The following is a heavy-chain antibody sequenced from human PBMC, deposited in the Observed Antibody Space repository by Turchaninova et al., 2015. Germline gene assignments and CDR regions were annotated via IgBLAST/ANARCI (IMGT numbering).Heavy chain of an antibody. J-gene: IGHJ6*01. D-gene: IGHD3-9*01. Sequence: QVQLQESGLGLVKPSVTLFLSCTVSVGPVSLPNYYWTWIRQSPGTGMEWIANVYDRGDVNYNPAPKSRVTLSLDTSKNPVFLKLTSVTAADTAVYYCSRDRMYYDSLSGAVLFGMDVWGQGTTVIVSS. CDR3: SRDRMYYDSLSGAVLFGMDV. CDR1: VGPVSLPNYY. V-gene: IGHV4-61*01. CDR2: VYDRGDV.